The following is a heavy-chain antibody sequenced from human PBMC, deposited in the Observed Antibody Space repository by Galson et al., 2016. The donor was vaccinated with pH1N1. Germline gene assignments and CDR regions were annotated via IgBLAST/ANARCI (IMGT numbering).Heavy chain of an antibody. CDR1: GYSISSGYY. D-gene: IGHD3-3*01. V-gene: IGHV4-38-2*01. J-gene: IGHJ6*03. CDR3: ARTSGYDFWSGYYANLDYYMDV. Sequence: ETLSLTCSVSGYSISSGYYWGWIRQPPGKGLEWIGSIYHSGSTYYNPSLKSRVTISVDTSKNQFSLKLSSVTAADTAVYYCARTSGYDFWSGYYANLDYYMDVWGKGTTVTVSS. CDR2: IYHSGST.